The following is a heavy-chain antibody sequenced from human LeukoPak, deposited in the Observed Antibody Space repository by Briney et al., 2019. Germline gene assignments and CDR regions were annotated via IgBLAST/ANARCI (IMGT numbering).Heavy chain of an antibody. CDR2: IGSSGSPT. CDR1: GFAFSSYN. J-gene: IGHJ6*02. D-gene: IGHD3-22*01. Sequence: GGSLRLSCAASGFAFSSYNMNWVRQAPGKGLEWISYIGSSGSPTHYADSVGGRFTISRDNAKNSLYLQMNSLRDEDTAVYFCARRPYSDASGRLSDVWGQGTTVTVSS. V-gene: IGHV3-48*02. CDR3: ARRPYSDASGRLSDV.